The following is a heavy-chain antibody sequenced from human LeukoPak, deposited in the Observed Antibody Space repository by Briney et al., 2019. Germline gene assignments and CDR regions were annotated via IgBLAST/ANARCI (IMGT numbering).Heavy chain of an antibody. CDR2: IYYSGST. V-gene: IGHV4-59*01. CDR1: GVSLSSYY. Sequence: SETLSLTCAASGVSLSSYYWSWIRKPPGKGLEWIGYIYYSGSTTYNPSLRSRVTISVDTSKNQFSLRLCSVTAADTAVYYFARVFSYGSGTFVLWRRGTLVTVSS. CDR3: ARVFSYGSGTFVL. J-gene: IGHJ2*01. D-gene: IGHD3-10*01.